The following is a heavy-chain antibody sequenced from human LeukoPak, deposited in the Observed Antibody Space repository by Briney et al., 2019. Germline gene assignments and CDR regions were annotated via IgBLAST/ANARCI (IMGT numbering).Heavy chain of an antibody. CDR2: IYYSGST. Sequence: NPPETLSLTCTVSGGSISSYYWSWIRQPPGKGLEWIGYIYYSGSTNYNPSLKSRVTTSVDTSKNQFSLKLSSVTAADTAVYYCARGTIFGNWFDPWGQGTLVTVSS. J-gene: IGHJ5*02. D-gene: IGHD3-3*01. CDR1: GGSISSYY. V-gene: IGHV4-59*01. CDR3: ARGTIFGNWFDP.